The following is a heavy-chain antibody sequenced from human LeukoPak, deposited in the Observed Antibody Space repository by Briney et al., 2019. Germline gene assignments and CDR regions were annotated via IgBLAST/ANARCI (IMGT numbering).Heavy chain of an antibody. Sequence: GSLRLSCAASGFTFSGYYWSWIRQPPGKGLEWIGEINHSGSTNYNPSLKSRVTISVDTSKNQFSLKLSSVTAADTAVYYCAAGGPPGIAVAGTLDYWGQGTLVTVSS. CDR2: INHSGST. CDR3: AAGGPPGIAVAGTLDY. J-gene: IGHJ4*02. V-gene: IGHV4-34*08. D-gene: IGHD6-19*01. CDR1: GFTFSGYY.